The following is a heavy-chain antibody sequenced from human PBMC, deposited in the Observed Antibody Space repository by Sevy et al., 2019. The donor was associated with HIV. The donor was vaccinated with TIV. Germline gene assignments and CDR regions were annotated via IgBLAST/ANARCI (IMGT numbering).Heavy chain of an antibody. Sequence: GGSLRLSCAASGFTFSSYWMSWVRQAPGKGLEWVANIKQDGSGKYYVDSVKGRFTISRDNAKNSLYLQMNSLRAEDTAVYYCARDRIGYSSSWYPYYFDYWGQGTLVTVSS. CDR1: GFTFSSYW. CDR3: ARDRIGYSSSWYPYYFDY. J-gene: IGHJ4*02. CDR2: IKQDGSGK. D-gene: IGHD6-13*01. V-gene: IGHV3-7*03.